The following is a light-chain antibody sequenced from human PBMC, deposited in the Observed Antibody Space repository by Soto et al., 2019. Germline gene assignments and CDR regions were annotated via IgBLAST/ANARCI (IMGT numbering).Light chain of an antibody. CDR1: QDIGND. CDR2: AAS. CDR3: LQFYNFSWT. J-gene: IGKJ1*01. Sequence: AIQMTQSPSSLSTSVGDRVTITCRASQDIGNDLGWYQQKPGKAPKLLIYAASSLHSEVPSRFSGSGSGTDFTLTISRLQPEDFATYYCLQFYNFSWTFGQGTKVEIK. V-gene: IGKV1-6*01.